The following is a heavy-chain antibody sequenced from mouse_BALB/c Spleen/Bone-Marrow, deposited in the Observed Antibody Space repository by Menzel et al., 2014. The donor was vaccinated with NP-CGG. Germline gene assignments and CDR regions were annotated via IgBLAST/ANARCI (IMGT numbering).Heavy chain of an antibody. V-gene: IGHV5-12*02. Sequence: EVMLVESGGGLVQPGGSLKLSCATSGFTFSDYYMYWGRQTPEKRLGWVAYISNGGGSTYYPDTVKGRFTISRDNAKNSLCLQMSRLKSEDTAMYYCARHNYDETWFAYWGQGTLVTVSA. CDR1: GFTFSDYY. D-gene: IGHD2-4*01. CDR3: ARHNYDETWFAY. CDR2: ISNGGGST. J-gene: IGHJ3*01.